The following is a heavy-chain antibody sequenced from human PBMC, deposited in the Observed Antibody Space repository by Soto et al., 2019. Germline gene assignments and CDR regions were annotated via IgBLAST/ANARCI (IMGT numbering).Heavy chain of an antibody. J-gene: IGHJ6*02. CDR1: GFTFSSYG. D-gene: IGHD6-13*01. CDR2: IWYDGSNK. CDR3: ARAGIAAGCYYYGMDV. Sequence: GGSLRLSCAASGFTFSSYGMHWVRQAPGKGLEWVAVIWYDGSNKYYADSVKGRFTISRDNSKNTLYLQMNSLRAEDTAVYYCARAGIAAGCYYYGMDVWGQGTTVTVSS. V-gene: IGHV3-33*01.